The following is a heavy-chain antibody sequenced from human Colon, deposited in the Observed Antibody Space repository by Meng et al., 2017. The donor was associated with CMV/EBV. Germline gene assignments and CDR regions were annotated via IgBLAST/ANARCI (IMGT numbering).Heavy chain of an antibody. J-gene: IGHJ6*02. CDR3: ASLPLIMIFGGKPRDMDV. CDR2: FYSGGST. CDR1: GFTFSSYG. Sequence: GGSLRLSCAASGFTFSSYGMHWVRQAPGKGLEWVSLFYSGGSTYYAASVKGRFTISRDISKNTLYLQMNSLRTEDTGVYYCASLPLIMIFGGKPRDMDVWGQGTTVTVSS. V-gene: IGHV3-NL1*01. D-gene: IGHD3/OR15-3a*01.